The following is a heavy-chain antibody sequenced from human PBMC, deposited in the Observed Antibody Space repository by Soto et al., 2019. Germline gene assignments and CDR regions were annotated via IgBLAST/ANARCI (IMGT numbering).Heavy chain of an antibody. J-gene: IGHJ6*02. V-gene: IGHV1-18*01. D-gene: IGHD3-22*01. CDR2: ISAYNGNT. CDR3: ARSGYYDSSGYYRYYYYYGMDV. CDR1: GYTFTSYG. Sequence: QVQLVQSGAEVKKPGASVKVSGKASGYTFTSYGISWVRQAPGQGLEWMGWISAYNGNTNYAQKLQGRVTMTTDTSTGTAYMELRSLRSDDTAVYYCARSGYYDSSGYYRYYYYYGMDVWGQGTTVTVSS.